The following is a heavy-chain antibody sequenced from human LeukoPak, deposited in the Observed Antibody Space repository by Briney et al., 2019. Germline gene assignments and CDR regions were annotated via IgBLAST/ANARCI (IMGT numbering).Heavy chain of an antibody. Sequence: ASVKVSRKASGGTFSSYGISWVRQAPGQGLEWMGRIIPILGIANYAQKFQDRVTITADKSTSTAYMELSSLRSEDTAVYYYARGGWYYDSSGYQGTEYFQHWGQGTLVTVSS. CDR3: ARGGWYYDSSGYQGTEYFQH. CDR1: GGTFSSYG. D-gene: IGHD3-22*01. CDR2: IIPILGIA. V-gene: IGHV1-69*04. J-gene: IGHJ1*01.